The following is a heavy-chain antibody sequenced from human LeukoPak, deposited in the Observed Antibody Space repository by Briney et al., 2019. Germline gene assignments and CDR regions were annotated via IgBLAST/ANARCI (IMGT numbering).Heavy chain of an antibody. CDR1: GYTFTKYT. V-gene: IGHV1-3*01. Sequence: ASVKVSCKASGYTFTKYTIHWVRQAPGQRLQWMGWIIAGNGNPRYSQNFQGRVTLTRDASATTAYMELSSLKFEDTAVYYCARDSGTEEGWFDPWGQGTLVTVSS. J-gene: IGHJ5*02. CDR3: ARDSGTEEGWFDP. CDR2: IIAGNGNP.